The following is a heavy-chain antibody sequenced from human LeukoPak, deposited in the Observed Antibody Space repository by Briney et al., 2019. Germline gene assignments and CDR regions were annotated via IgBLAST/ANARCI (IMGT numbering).Heavy chain of an antibody. V-gene: IGHV4-34*01. CDR2: INHSGST. CDR1: GGSFSGYY. D-gene: IGHD3-10*01. Sequence: SETLSLTCAVYGGSFSGYYWSWIRQPPGKGLEWIGEINHSGSTNYNPSLKSRVTIPVDTSKNQFSLMLSSVTAADTAVYYCARFGITVVRGGKYYFDYWGQGTLVTVSS. CDR3: ARFGITVVRGGKYYFDY. J-gene: IGHJ4*02.